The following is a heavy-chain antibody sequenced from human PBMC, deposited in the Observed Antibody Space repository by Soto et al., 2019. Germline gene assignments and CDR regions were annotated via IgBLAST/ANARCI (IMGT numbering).Heavy chain of an antibody. V-gene: IGHV3-30-3*01. CDR2: ISFDGGNK. Sequence: QVQLVESGGGVVQPGRSLRLSCAASGFTFSSYAMHWVRQAPGKGLEWVAVISFDGGNKYYADSVKGRFTISRDNSKNTLFVQMSSLRAEDTAVYYCVRDQSYDLFYYYYGMDVWGQGTTVTVSS. CDR1: GFTFSSYA. J-gene: IGHJ6*02. D-gene: IGHD5-18*01. CDR3: VRDQSYDLFYYYYGMDV.